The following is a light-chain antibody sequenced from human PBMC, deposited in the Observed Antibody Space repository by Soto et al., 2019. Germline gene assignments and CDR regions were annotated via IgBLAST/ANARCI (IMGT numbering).Light chain of an antibody. CDR2: GAS. CDR1: QSVNIN. CDR3: QQYSNRTPWT. V-gene: IGKV3-15*01. Sequence: EVVMTQSPATLSVSPGDRATLSCRASQSVNINVAWYQQKPGQAPRLLIYGASTRATGIADRFSGTGSGTEFTLAISRLQSEDFAVYYCQQYSNRTPWTFGQGTKVEIK. J-gene: IGKJ1*01.